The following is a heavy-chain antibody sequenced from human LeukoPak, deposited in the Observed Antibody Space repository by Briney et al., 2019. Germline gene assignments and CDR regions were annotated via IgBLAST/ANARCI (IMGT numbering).Heavy chain of an antibody. V-gene: IGHV1-2*02. Sequence: ASVKVSCKASGYTFTGYYMHWVRQAPGQGLEWMGWINPNSGGTNYAQKFQGRVTMTRDTSISTAYMELSRLRSDDTAVYYCARGPQDITMIIVSLLLHWGQGTLATVSS. CDR1: GYTFTGYY. CDR3: ARGPQDITMIIVSLLLH. J-gene: IGHJ1*01. CDR2: INPNSGGT. D-gene: IGHD3-22*01.